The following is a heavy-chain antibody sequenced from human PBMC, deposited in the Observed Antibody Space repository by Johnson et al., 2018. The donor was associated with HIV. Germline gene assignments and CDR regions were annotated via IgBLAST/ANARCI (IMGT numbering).Heavy chain of an antibody. CDR3: ARDPRLGELKIDRRGYAFDI. CDR2: LSYDGSNK. J-gene: IGHJ3*02. D-gene: IGHD3-16*01. Sequence: QVQLVESGGGLVQPGGSLRLSCAASGFSLRTYAMHWVRQPPGKGLDWVAVLSYDGSNKKYADSVKGRFTISRDNSKNTLYLQMNSLRAEDTAVYYCARDPRLGELKIDRRGYAFDIWGQGTMVTVSS. CDR1: GFSLRTYA. V-gene: IGHV3-30*01.